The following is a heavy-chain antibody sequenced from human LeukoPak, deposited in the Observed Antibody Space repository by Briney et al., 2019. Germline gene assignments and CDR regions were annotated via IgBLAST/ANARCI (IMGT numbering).Heavy chain of an antibody. CDR3: AKDPIYLSRIVGATHLDY. CDR2: ISGSGGST. V-gene: IGHV3-23*01. J-gene: IGHJ4*02. CDR1: GFTFSSYA. Sequence: GGSLRLSCAASGFTFSSYAMSWVRQAPGKGLEWVSAISGSGGSTYYADSVTGRFTISRDNSKNTLYLQMNSLRAEDTAVYYCAKDPIYLSRIVGATHLDYWGQGTLVTVSS. D-gene: IGHD1-26*01.